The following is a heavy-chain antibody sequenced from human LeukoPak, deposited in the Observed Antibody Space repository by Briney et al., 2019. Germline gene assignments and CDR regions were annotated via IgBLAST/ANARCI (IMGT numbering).Heavy chain of an antibody. V-gene: IGHV3-74*01. CDR3: ARESSSWYETIDY. CDR1: GFTFSSYW. J-gene: IGHJ4*02. D-gene: IGHD6-13*01. CDR2: INSDGSST. Sequence: QSGGSLRLSCAASGFTFSSYWMHWVRQAPGKGLVWVSRINSDGSSTSYADSVKGRFTISRDNAKNTLYLQMNSLRAEDTAVYYCARESSSWYETIDYWGQGTLVTVSS.